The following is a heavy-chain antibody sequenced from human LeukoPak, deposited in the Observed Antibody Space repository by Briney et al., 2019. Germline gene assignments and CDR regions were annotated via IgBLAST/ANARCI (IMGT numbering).Heavy chain of an antibody. V-gene: IGHV1-2*02. CDR2: IKTNSGGA. J-gene: IGHJ6*03. Sequence: ASVKVSCKASGYTFTGYYMHWVRQAPGQGLEWMGWIKTNSGGANYAQKFQGRVTMTRDTSISTAYMELSRLRSDDTAVYYCARVAVAGRYYYYYMDVWGKGTTVTVSS. D-gene: IGHD6-19*01. CDR3: ARVAVAGRYYYYYMDV. CDR1: GYTFTGYY.